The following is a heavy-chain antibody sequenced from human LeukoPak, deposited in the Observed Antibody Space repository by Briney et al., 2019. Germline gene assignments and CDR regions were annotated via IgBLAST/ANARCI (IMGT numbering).Heavy chain of an antibody. CDR3: TTDRLGFLEWSYYFDY. D-gene: IGHD3-3*01. CDR2: IKSKTDGGTT. Sequence: SGGSLRLSCAAAGFTFSNAWMSWVRQAPGKGLEWVGRIKSKTDGGTTDYAAPVKGRFTISRDDSKNTLYLQMNSLKTEDTAVYYCTTDRLGFLEWSYYFDYWGQGTLVTVSS. J-gene: IGHJ4*02. CDR1: GFTFSNAW. V-gene: IGHV3-15*01.